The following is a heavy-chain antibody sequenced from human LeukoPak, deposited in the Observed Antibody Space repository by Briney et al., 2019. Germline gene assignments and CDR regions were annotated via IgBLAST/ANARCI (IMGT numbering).Heavy chain of an antibody. CDR1: GYTLTELS. CDR2: FDPEDGET. V-gene: IGHV1-24*01. Sequence: ASVKVSCKVSGYTLTELSMHWVRQAPGKGLEWMGGFDPEDGETIYAQKFQGRVTMTEDTSTDTAYMELSSLRSEDTAMYYCATVLHRSGGSSYNWFDPWGQGTLVTVSS. D-gene: IGHD2-15*01. CDR3: ATVLHRSGGSSYNWFDP. J-gene: IGHJ5*02.